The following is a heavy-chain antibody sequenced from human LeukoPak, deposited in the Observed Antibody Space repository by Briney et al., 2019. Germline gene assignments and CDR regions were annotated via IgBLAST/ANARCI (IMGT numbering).Heavy chain of an antibody. Sequence: PGGSLRLSCAASGFTFSNYYVHWVRQPPGKGLVWVSRTNSDGGDTGYVDSVKGRFTISRDNAKNTVYLQMNSLRAEDTAVYYCATFGFNWNLGYWGQGTLVTVSS. V-gene: IGHV3-74*01. D-gene: IGHD1-20*01. J-gene: IGHJ4*02. CDR1: GFTFSNYY. CDR2: TNSDGGDT. CDR3: ATFGFNWNLGY.